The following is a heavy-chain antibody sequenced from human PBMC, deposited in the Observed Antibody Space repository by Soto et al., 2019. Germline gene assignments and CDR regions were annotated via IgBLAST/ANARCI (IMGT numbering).Heavy chain of an antibody. V-gene: IGHV3-30-3*01. CDR3: ARDKGGYRSGSYWASYYYGMDV. Sequence: PWGSLRISCASSDFTFSSYAMPWVRQAPGKGLDRLEVISYDGSNKYYADSVKGRFTISRDNSKNTLYLQMNSLRAEDTAVYYCARDKGGYRSGSYWASYYYGMDVWGQGTPVTVSS. CDR1: DFTFSSYA. CDR2: ISYDGSNK. D-gene: IGHD3-10*01. J-gene: IGHJ6*02.